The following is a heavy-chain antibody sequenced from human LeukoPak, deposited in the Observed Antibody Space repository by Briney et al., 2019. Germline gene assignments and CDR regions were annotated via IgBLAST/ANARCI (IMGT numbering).Heavy chain of an antibody. Sequence: GGSLRLSCAASGFTFSSYGMSWVRQAPGKGLEWVSAISGSGGSTYYAGSVKGRFTISRDNSKNTLYLQMNSLRAEDTAVYYCAKSVSYSSSWYLPGFDYWGQGTLVTVSS. D-gene: IGHD6-13*01. CDR3: AKSVSYSSSWYLPGFDY. CDR1: GFTFSSYG. J-gene: IGHJ4*02. CDR2: ISGSGGST. V-gene: IGHV3-23*01.